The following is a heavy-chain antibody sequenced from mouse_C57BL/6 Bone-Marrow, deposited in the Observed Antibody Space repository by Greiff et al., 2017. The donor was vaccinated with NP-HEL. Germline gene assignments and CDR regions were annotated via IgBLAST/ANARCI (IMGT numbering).Heavy chain of an antibody. Sequence: VQLQQSGAELVRPGASVKLSCTASGFNIKDDYMHWVKQRPEQGLEWIGWIDPENGDTEYASKFQGKATITADTSSNTAYLQLSILTSEDTAVYYCTTWDYYGSSYGYFEVWGTGTTVTVSS. J-gene: IGHJ1*03. CDR2: IDPENGDT. CDR1: GFNIKDDY. D-gene: IGHD1-1*01. V-gene: IGHV14-4*01. CDR3: TTWDYYGSSYGYFEV.